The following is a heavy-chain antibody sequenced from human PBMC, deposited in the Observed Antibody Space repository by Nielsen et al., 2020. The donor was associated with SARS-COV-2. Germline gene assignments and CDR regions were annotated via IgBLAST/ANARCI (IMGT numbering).Heavy chain of an antibody. D-gene: IGHD3-3*01. Sequence: GGSLRLSCAASGFTFSSYAMHWVRQAPGKGLEWVAVISYDGSNKYYADSVKGRFTISRDNSKNTLYLQMNSLRAEDTAVYYCARETEWPPSGTFDYWGQGTLVTVSS. CDR1: GFTFSSYA. V-gene: IGHV3-30-3*01. CDR3: ARETEWPPSGTFDY. CDR2: ISYDGSNK. J-gene: IGHJ4*02.